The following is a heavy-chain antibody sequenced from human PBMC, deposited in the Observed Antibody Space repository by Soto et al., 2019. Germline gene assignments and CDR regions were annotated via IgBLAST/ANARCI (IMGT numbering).Heavy chain of an antibody. V-gene: IGHV3-53*01. CDR2: IYSGGDT. CDR1: GFTVSTNY. CDR3: ATMRSNGYWNAFDI. J-gene: IGHJ3*02. Sequence: GGSLRLSCTASGFTVSTNYMNWVRQAPGKGLEWVSVIYSGGDTYYADSVKGRFTISRDNSKNTLYLQMNSLRAEDTAMYYCATMRSNGYWNAFDIGGQGTMVTVSS. D-gene: IGHD3-22*01.